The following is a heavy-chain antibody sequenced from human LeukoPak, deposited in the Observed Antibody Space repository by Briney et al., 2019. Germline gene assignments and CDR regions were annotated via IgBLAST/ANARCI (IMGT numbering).Heavy chain of an antibody. Sequence: GGSLRLSCAASGFTFSSYGMPWVRQAPGKGLEWVSVIYSGGSTYYADSVKGRFTISRDNSKNTLYLQMNSLRAEDTAVYYCASTKMVRGVRVDYWGQGTLVTVSS. J-gene: IGHJ4*02. V-gene: IGHV3-NL1*01. CDR1: GFTFSSYG. CDR2: IYSGGST. D-gene: IGHD3-10*01. CDR3: ASTKMVRGVRVDY.